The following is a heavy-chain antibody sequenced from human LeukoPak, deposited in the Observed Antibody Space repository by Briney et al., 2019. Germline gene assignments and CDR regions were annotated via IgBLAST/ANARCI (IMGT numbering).Heavy chain of an antibody. Sequence: GGSLRLSCAASGFTFSSYSMNWVRQAPGKGLEWVSSISSSSSYTYYADSVKGRFTISRDNAKNSLYLQMNSLRAEDTAVYYCARGDPYGDYGVPSDYWGQGTLVTVSS. CDR1: GFTFSSYS. CDR2: ISSSSSYT. J-gene: IGHJ4*02. V-gene: IGHV3-21*01. CDR3: ARGDPYGDYGVPSDY. D-gene: IGHD4-17*01.